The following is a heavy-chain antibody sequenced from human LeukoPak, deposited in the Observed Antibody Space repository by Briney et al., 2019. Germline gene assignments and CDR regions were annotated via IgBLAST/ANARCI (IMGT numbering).Heavy chain of an antibody. Sequence: GESLKISCKGSGYSFSSYWIGWVRQMPGKGLEWMGIIYPGDSDTRYSPSLQGQVTISADKSISTAYLQWSSLKASDTAMYYCARAGEYSSSWYDGFRRGDYGMDVWGQGTTVTVFS. CDR2: IYPGDSDT. V-gene: IGHV5-51*01. D-gene: IGHD6-13*01. J-gene: IGHJ6*02. CDR1: GYSFSSYW. CDR3: ARAGEYSSSWYDGFRRGDYGMDV.